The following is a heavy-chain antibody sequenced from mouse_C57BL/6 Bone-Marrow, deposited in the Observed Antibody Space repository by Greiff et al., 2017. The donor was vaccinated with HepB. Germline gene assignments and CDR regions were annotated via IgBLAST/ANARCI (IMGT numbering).Heavy chain of an antibody. Sequence: EVMLVESGGGLVQSGRSLRLSCATSGFTFSDFYMEWVRQAPGKGLEWIAASRNKANDYTTEYSASVKGRFIVSRDTSQSILYLQMNALRAEDTAIYYCARDHYYGSGHYAMDYWGQGTSVTVSS. CDR1: GFTFSDFY. J-gene: IGHJ4*01. CDR2: SRNKANDYTT. V-gene: IGHV7-1*01. D-gene: IGHD1-1*01. CDR3: ARDHYYGSGHYAMDY.